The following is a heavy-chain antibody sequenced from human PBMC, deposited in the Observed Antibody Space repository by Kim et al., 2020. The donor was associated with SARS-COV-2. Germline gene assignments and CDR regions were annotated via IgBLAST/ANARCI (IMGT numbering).Heavy chain of an antibody. V-gene: IGHV3-30*18. CDR1: GFTFSSYG. CDR2: ISYDGSKK. J-gene: IGHJ4*02. CDR3: AKDTYDSSGYYPYYFDC. Sequence: GSLRLSCAASGFTFSSYGMHWVRQAPGKGLEWVAVISYDGSKKYFADSVQGRFTISRDNSKNTLYLQMNSLRAEDTALYYCAKDTYDSSGYYPYYFDCWGQGTLVTVSS. D-gene: IGHD3-22*01.